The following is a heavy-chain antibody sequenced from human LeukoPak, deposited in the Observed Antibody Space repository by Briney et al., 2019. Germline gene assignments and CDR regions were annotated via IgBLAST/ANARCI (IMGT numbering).Heavy chain of an antibody. D-gene: IGHD2-8*01. V-gene: IGHV3-33*01. CDR3: ARDFAPYEYFDY. CDR1: GFTFSSYG. Sequence: PGGSLRLSCAASGFTFSSYGMHWVRQAPGKGLEWVAVIWYDGSNKYYADSVKGRFTISRDNSKNTLYLQMNSLRAEDTAVYYCARDFAPYEYFDYWGQGTLVTVSS. CDR2: IWYDGSNK. J-gene: IGHJ4*02.